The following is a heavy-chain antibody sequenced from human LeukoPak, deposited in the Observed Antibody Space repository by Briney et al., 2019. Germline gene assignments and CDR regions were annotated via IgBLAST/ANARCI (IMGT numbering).Heavy chain of an antibody. Sequence: PGGSLRLSCAASGFTFSSYAMSWVRQAPGKGVEWVSAISGSGGSTYYADSVKGRFTISRDNSKNTLYLQMNSLRAEDTAVYYCAKAPAWGYGYYFDYWGQGTLVTVSS. J-gene: IGHJ4*02. CDR3: AKAPAWGYGYYFDY. CDR2: ISGSGGST. D-gene: IGHD5-12*01. CDR1: GFTFSSYA. V-gene: IGHV3-23*01.